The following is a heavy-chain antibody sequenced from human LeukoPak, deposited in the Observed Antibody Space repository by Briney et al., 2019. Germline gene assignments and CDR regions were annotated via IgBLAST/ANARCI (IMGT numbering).Heavy chain of an antibody. CDR2: MNPSSGNT. J-gene: IGHJ3*02. D-gene: IGHD6-13*01. Sequence: ASVKVSCKASGYTFTSYDINWVRQATGQGLEWMGWMNPSSGNTGYAQKFQGRVTITRNTSISTAYMELSSLRSEDTAVYYCARGQPYLSGYSSSWYGGAFDIWGQGTMVTVSS. CDR1: GYTFTSYD. V-gene: IGHV1-8*03. CDR3: ARGQPYLSGYSSSWYGGAFDI.